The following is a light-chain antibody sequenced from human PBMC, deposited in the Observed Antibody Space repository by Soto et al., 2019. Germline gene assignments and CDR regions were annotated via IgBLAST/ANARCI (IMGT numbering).Light chain of an antibody. Sequence: QSVLTQPPSVSGAQGQRVTISCTGSSSNIGAGYDVHWYQQRPGTAPKLLIYGNKNRPSGVPDRFSGSKSGTSASLAITGLQAEDEADYYCQSYDSSLSVSYVFGTGTKVTVL. J-gene: IGLJ1*01. CDR3: QSYDSSLSVSYV. CDR2: GNK. CDR1: SSNIGAGYD. V-gene: IGLV1-40*01.